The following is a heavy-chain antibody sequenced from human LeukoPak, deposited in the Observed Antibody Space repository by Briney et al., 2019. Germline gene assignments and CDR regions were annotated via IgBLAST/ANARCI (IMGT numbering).Heavy chain of an antibody. CDR2: INPNSGGT. D-gene: IGHD6-19*01. CDR3: ARVTVAGHYYYYGMDV. Sequence: ASVTVSCKASGYTFTSYYMHWVRQAPGQGLEWMGRINPNSGGTNYAQKFQGRVTMTRDTSISTAYMELSRLRSDDTAVYYCARVTVAGHYYYYGMDVWGQGTTVTVSS. J-gene: IGHJ6*02. V-gene: IGHV1-2*06. CDR1: GYTFTSYY.